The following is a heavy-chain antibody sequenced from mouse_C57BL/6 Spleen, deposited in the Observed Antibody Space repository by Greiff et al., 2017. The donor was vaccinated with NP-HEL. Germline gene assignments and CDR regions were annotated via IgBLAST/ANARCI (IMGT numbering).Heavy chain of an antibody. CDR1: GFNIKDDY. J-gene: IGHJ2*01. Sequence: VQLKESGAELVRPGASVKLSCTASGFNIKDDYMHWVKQRPEQGLEWIGWIDPENGDTEYASKFQGKATITADTSSNTAYLQLSSLTSEDTAVYYCTTSLYYSNPFDYWGQGTTLTVSS. CDR3: TTSLYYSNPFDY. D-gene: IGHD2-5*01. V-gene: IGHV14-4*01. CDR2: IDPENGDT.